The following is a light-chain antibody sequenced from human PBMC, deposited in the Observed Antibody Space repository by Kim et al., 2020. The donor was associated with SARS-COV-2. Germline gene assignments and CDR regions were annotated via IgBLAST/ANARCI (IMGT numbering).Light chain of an antibody. CDR2: DAS. Sequence: ASVGDRVTITCQASQDIGNFLNWYQQRPGKAPKLLIYDASNLEAGVPSKFSGGGSATHFSFTISGLQPEDVGTYYCQQYQTVPLTFGGGTKVEIK. CDR1: QDIGNF. J-gene: IGKJ4*01. CDR3: QQYQTVPLT. V-gene: IGKV1-33*01.